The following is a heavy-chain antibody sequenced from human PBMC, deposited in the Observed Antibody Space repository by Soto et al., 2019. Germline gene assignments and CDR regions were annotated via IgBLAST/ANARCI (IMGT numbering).Heavy chain of an antibody. CDR3: ARDVNYSGSVNWFDP. CDR1: GGSISSGGYY. V-gene: IGHV4-31*03. CDR2: IYHSGST. D-gene: IGHD3-10*01. Sequence: QVQLQESGPGLVKPSQTLSVTCTVSGGSISSGGYYWNWIRQHPGKGLEWIGYIYHSGSTYYNPSLKSRVTRSVDTSKNQCSLKVTCVTAADTAVYYCARDVNYSGSVNWFDPWGQGTLVTVSS. J-gene: IGHJ5*02.